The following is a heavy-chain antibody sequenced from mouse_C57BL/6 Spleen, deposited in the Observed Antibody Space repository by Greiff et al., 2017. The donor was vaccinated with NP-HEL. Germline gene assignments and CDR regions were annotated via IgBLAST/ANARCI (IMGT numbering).Heavy chain of an antibody. CDR3: TRPHYYDSSYEDYAMDY. V-gene: IGHV5-9-1*02. J-gene: IGHJ4*01. CDR1: GFTFSSYA. D-gene: IGHD1-1*01. Sequence: EVQLQESGEGLVKPGGSLKLSCAASGFTFSSYAMSWVRQTPEKRLEWVAYISSGGDYIYYADTVKGRFTISRDNARNTLYLQMSSLKSEDTAMYYCTRPHYYDSSYEDYAMDYWGQGTSVTVSS. CDR2: ISSGGDYI.